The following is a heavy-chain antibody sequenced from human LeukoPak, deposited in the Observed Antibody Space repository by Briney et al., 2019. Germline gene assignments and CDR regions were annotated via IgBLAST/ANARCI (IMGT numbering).Heavy chain of an antibody. CDR2: IYYSGST. CDR3: ARVGGYCSSTSCYHYGMDV. V-gene: IGHV4-59*01. J-gene: IGHJ6*04. Sequence: SETLSLTCTVSGGSISSYYWGWIRQPPGKGLEWIGYIYYSGSTNYNPSLKSRVTISVDTSKNQFSLKLSSVTAADTAVYYCARVGGYCSSTSCYHYGMDVWGKGTTVTVSS. CDR1: GGSISSYY. D-gene: IGHD2-2*01.